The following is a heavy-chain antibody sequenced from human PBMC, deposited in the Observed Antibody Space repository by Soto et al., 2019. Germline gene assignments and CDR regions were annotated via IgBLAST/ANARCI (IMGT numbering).Heavy chain of an antibody. CDR3: ARDLRSSSSPWFDP. CDR1: GGSISSGGYY. CDR2: IYYSGST. V-gene: IGHV4-31*03. D-gene: IGHD6-6*01. J-gene: IGHJ5*02. Sequence: SETLSLTCTVSGGSISSGGYYWSWIRQHPGKGLEWIGYIYYSGSTYYNPSLKSRVTISVDTSKNQFSLKLSSVTAADTAVYYCARDLRSSSSPWFDPWGQGTLVTVSS.